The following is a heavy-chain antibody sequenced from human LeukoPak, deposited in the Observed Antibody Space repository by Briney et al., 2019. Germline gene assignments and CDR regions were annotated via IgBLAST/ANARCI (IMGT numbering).Heavy chain of an antibody. D-gene: IGHD6-13*01. V-gene: IGHV4-59*12. CDR1: GGSISSYY. CDR3: AGAEPRGLFWYPF. CDR2: IYYSGST. J-gene: IGHJ4*02. Sequence: SETLSLTCTVSGGSISSYYWSWIRQPPGKGLEWIGYIYYSGSTNYNPSLKSRVTMSVDTSKDEFSLKLSSVTAADTAVYYCAGAEPRGLFWYPFWGQGTLVTVSS.